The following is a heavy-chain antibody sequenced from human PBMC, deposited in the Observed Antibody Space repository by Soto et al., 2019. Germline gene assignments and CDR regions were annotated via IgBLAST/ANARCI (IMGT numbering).Heavy chain of an antibody. J-gene: IGHJ5*02. V-gene: IGHV3-23*01. CDR2: ISGSGAER. CDR1: GFTFKNYP. CDR3: AKVSRIVGEVFYAWFDT. D-gene: IGHD3-10*01. Sequence: EVQLLESGGGLGQPGGSLRLSCATSGFTFKNYPLAWVRQSAGKGLQWVESISGSGAERSYADYVKGRFTISRDDSQNTMCLQMNSLRVDDTARYFCAKVSRIVGEVFYAWFDTWVQRTLVVVSS.